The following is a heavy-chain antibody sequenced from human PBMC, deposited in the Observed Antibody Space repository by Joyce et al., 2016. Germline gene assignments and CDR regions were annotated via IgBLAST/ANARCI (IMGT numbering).Heavy chain of an antibody. CDR2: IYWNDEK. Sequence: QVTLKESGPTLGKPTQTLTLTCTFSGFALSPGGVGVAWFRQPPGQALEWLAVIYWNDEKLYRPSLKNRLTITKDTSKNQVVLTMTNMDPVDTATYYCARRAAWDTARFDPWGQGTLVTVSS. CDR1: GFALSPGGVG. D-gene: IGHD5-18*01. CDR3: ARRAAWDTARFDP. V-gene: IGHV2-5*01. J-gene: IGHJ5*02.